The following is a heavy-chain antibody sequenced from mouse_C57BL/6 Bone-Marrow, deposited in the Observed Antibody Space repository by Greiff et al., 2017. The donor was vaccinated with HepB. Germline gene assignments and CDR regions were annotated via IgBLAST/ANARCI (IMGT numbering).Heavy chain of an antibody. CDR2: ISNGGGST. J-gene: IGHJ4*01. Sequence: EVQGVESGGGLVQPGGSLKLSCAASGFTFSDYYMYWVRQTPEKRLEWVAYISNGGGSTYYPDTVKGRFTISRDNAKKTLYLQMSRLKSEDTAMYYCSRHKDYYGSSYYAMDYWGQGTPVTVSS. CDR3: SRHKDYYGSSYYAMDY. D-gene: IGHD1-1*01. CDR1: GFTFSDYY. V-gene: IGHV5-12*01.